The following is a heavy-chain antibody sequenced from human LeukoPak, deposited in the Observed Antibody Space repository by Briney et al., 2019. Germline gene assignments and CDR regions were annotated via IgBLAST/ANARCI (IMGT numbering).Heavy chain of an antibody. CDR1: GYTFTGYS. J-gene: IGHJ4*02. D-gene: IGHD5-24*01. CDR3: ATVIRYHSDGYTSRGYNDY. Sequence: ASVKVSCKASGYTFTGYSMHWVRQAPGQGLEWRGLIRPNSGTTNYAQRFQGRVTMTRDTSISTAYMELSSLRSDDTAVYYCATVIRYHSDGYTSRGYNDYWGQGTLVTVSS. V-gene: IGHV1-2*02. CDR2: IRPNSGTT.